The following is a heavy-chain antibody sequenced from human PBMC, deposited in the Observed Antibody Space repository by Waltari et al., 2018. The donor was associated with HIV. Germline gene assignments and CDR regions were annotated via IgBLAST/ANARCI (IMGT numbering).Heavy chain of an antibody. CDR1: GGSISGSDYF. J-gene: IGHJ4*02. V-gene: IGHV4-39*01. CDR3: ASQKFDHYDY. CDR2: IYSGGST. Sequence: QLQLQESGPGLVKPSETLSLTCPVSGGSISGSDYFWAWIRQPPGEGLQWIGSIYSGGSTYYNPSLKSRVTISVDTSKNKFSLNLNSVTAADTAVYYCASQKFDHYDYWGQGTLVTVSS.